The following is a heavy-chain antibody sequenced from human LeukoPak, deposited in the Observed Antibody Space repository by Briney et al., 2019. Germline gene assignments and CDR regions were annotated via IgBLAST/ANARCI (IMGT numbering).Heavy chain of an antibody. CDR2: IYYSGTA. V-gene: IGHV4-30-4*01. CDR1: GGSINSGDYY. J-gene: IGHJ4*02. D-gene: IGHD2-15*01. CDR3: ARWFCSGGNCYGEIDY. Sequence: SQTLSLTCTVSGGSINSGDYYWTWIRQPPGKGLEWIGYIYYSGTAYCNPSLKSRVTMSVDTPKNQFYLKLSSVTAADTAVYYCARWFCSGGNCYGEIDYWGQGTLVTVSS.